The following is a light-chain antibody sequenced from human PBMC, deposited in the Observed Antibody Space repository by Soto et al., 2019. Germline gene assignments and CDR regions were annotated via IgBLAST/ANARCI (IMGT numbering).Light chain of an antibody. CDR3: QQYGSSPRT. CDR1: QSVSSSY. V-gene: IGKV3-20*01. CDR2: GAS. Sequence: EIVLTQSPDTMSLSRGERATLSCRASQSVSSSYLAWYQQKPGQAPRLLIYGASSRATGIPDRFSGSGSGTDFTLTISRLEPEDFAVYYCQQYGSSPRTFGQGTKVDIK. J-gene: IGKJ1*01.